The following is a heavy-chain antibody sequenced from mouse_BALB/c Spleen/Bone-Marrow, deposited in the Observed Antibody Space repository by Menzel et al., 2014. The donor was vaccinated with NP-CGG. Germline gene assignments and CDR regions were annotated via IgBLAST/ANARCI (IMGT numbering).Heavy chain of an antibody. CDR3: ARDSITTVVATDY. D-gene: IGHD1-1*01. Sequence: QVQLQQSGAELVKPGASVKLSCKASGYTFTSYWMHWVKQRPGQGLEWIGEIDPSDSYTNYNQKFKGKAALTVDKSSSTAYMQLSSLTSEESAVYYCARDSITTVVATDYWGQGTTLTVSS. J-gene: IGHJ2*01. CDR1: GYTFTSYW. V-gene: IGHV1-69*02. CDR2: IDPSDSYT.